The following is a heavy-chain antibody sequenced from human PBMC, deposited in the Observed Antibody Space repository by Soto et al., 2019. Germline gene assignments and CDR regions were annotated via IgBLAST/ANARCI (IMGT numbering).Heavy chain of an antibody. D-gene: IGHD3-10*01. J-gene: IGHJ4*01. V-gene: IGHV1-18*04. CDR3: ARGEIYGCARYVFDN. CDR2: LNTGDGNT. Sequence: QVILVQSGAEVKKPGASVTVSCKASGYSFSTYDVSWVRQAPGQGLEWMGWLNTGDGNTAYAPKLQGIITLTTDTSTTTAYTDLRSLRSDHTAIYCCARGEIYGCARYVFDNWGHGALVTGSS. CDR1: GYSFSTYD.